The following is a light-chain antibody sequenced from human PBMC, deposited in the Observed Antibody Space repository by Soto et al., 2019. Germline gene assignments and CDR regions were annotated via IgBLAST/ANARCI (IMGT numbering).Light chain of an antibody. J-gene: IGKJ1*01. CDR1: QSVGSN. V-gene: IGKV3-15*01. CDR3: QQYNNWWT. CDR2: AAS. Sequence: EIVMTQSPATLSVSPGERATLSCRASQSVGSNLAWYQQKPGQAPRLLIYAASTRATGIPARFSGGGSGTEFTLTISSLQSEVFAVYFCQQYNNWWTFGQGTKVEIK.